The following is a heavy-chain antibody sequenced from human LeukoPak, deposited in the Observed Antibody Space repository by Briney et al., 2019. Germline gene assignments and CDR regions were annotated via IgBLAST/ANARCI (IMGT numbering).Heavy chain of an antibody. CDR3: ARHDRHIAVAGTRLVSWFDP. D-gene: IGHD6-19*01. V-gene: IGHV4-39*01. CDR1: GGSISSSSYY. CDR2: IYYSGST. Sequence: SETLSLTCTVSGGSISSSSYYWGWIRQPPGKGLEWIGSIYYSGSTYYNPSLKSRVTISVDTSKSQFSLKLSSVTAADTAVYYCARHDRHIAVAGTRLVSWFDPWGQGTLVTVSS. J-gene: IGHJ5*02.